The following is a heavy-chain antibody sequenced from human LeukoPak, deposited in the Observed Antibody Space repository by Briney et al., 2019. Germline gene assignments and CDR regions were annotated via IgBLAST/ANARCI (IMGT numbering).Heavy chain of an antibody. CDR3: AKDFGELFPFDY. CDR2: ISYDGSNK. V-gene: IGHV3-30*18. CDR1: GFTFSSYG. D-gene: IGHD3-10*01. Sequence: GGSLRLSCAASGFTFSSYGMHWVRQAPGKGLEWVAVISYDGSNKYYADSVKGRFTISRDNSKNTLYLQMNSLRAEDTAVYYCAKDFGELFPFDYWGQGTLVTVSS. J-gene: IGHJ4*02.